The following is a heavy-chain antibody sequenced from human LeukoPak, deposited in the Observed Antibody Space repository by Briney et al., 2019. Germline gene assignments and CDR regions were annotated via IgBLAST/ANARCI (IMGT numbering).Heavy chain of an antibody. D-gene: IGHD1-7*01. CDR3: ARGSRYNWNYICNY. V-gene: IGHV3-7*01. Sequence: GGCLRLSCAASVFTFSDFWMNWVRQAPGKGLEWVASIKQDGSEKYYVDSVKGRFSISRDNAQNSLHLQMNSLRAEDTAVYYCARGSRYNWNYICNYWGQGTLVTVSS. CDR1: VFTFSDFW. J-gene: IGHJ4*02. CDR2: IKQDGSEK.